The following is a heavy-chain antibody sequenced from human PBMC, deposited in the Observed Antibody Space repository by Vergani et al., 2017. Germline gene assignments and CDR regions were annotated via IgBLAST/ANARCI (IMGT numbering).Heavy chain of an antibody. V-gene: IGHV3-21*01. CDR2: ISSSSSYI. CDR3: ARDRAAAGPDY. Sequence: VQLVESGGNVVQSGTSLRLSCAASGFTFSSYSMNWVRQAPGKGLEWVSSISSSSSYIYYADSVKGRFTISRDNAKNSLYLQMNSLRAEDTAVYYCARDRAAAGPDYWGQGTLVTVSS. D-gene: IGHD6-13*01. J-gene: IGHJ4*02. CDR1: GFTFSSYS.